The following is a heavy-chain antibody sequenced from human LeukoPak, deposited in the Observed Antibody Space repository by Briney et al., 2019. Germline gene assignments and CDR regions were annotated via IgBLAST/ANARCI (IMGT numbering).Heavy chain of an antibody. Sequence: GGSLRLSCAASGFTVSSNYMSWVRQAPGKGLEWVSVIYSGGSTYYADSVKGRFTISRDNAKNSLYLQMNSLRAEDTAVYYCARGHSSGWYVVFDYWGQGTLVTVSS. J-gene: IGHJ4*02. D-gene: IGHD6-19*01. CDR3: ARGHSSGWYVVFDY. V-gene: IGHV3-53*01. CDR1: GFTVSSNY. CDR2: IYSGGST.